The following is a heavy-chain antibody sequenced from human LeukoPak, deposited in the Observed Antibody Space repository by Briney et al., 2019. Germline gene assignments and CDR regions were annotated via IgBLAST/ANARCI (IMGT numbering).Heavy chain of an antibody. CDR3: ARSAVMNYDILTSYSPSGFGP. V-gene: IGHV1-18*01. CDR2: IGAYNGNT. Sequence: ASVKVSCKASGYTFTSYGFNWVRQAPGQGLEWMGWIGAYNGNTNSAQKFQGRVSMTTDTSTSTTYMELRSLRSDDTAVYYCARSAVMNYDILTSYSPSGFGPWGQGTLVTVSS. CDR1: GYTFTSYG. D-gene: IGHD3-9*01. J-gene: IGHJ5*02.